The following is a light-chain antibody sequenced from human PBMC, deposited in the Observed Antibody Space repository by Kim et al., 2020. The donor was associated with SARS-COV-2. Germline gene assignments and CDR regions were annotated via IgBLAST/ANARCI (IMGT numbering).Light chain of an antibody. V-gene: IGKV4-1*01. J-gene: IGKJ2*03. CDR2: WAS. CDR1: QSVLHSANNKNY. Sequence: RATINCNSSQSVLHSANNKNYLAWYQQKPGQPPKLLIYWASTRESGVPDRFSGSGSGTDFTLTISSLQAEDVTVYYCQQYYSSPYSFGQGTKLEIK. CDR3: QQYYSSPYS.